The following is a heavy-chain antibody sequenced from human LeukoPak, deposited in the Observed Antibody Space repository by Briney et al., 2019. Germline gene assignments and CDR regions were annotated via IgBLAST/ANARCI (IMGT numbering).Heavy chain of an antibody. CDR2: INDSGAT. J-gene: IGHJ4*02. CDR1: GGSFSGYY. D-gene: IGHD3-10*01. Sequence: SETLSLTCGVYGGSFSGYYWTWIRQAPGKGLEWIGEINDSGATNYNPSLKSRVTISVDTSKNQFSLKLSSLTAADTAVYYWARGRGVQSDYFDYWGQGTLVTVSS. CDR3: ARGRGVQSDYFDY. V-gene: IGHV4-34*01.